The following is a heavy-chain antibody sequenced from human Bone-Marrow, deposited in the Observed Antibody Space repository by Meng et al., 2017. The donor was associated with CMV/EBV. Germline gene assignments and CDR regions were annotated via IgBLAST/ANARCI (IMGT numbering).Heavy chain of an antibody. CDR3: ARDRGSGYLYYFDY. CDR2: INHSGST. CDR1: GGSFSGYY. Sequence: SQTLSLTCAVYGGSFSGYYWSWIRQPPGKGLEWIGEINHSGSTYYNPSLKSRVTISVDTSKNQFSLKLSSVTAADTAVYYCARDRGSGYLYYFDYWGQGTLVTVSS. V-gene: IGHV4-34*09. J-gene: IGHJ4*02. D-gene: IGHD3-22*01.